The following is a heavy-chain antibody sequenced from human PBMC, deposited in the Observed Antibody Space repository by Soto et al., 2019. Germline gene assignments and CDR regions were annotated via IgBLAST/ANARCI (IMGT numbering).Heavy chain of an antibody. CDR1: GFTFSDYY. CDR3: ARVYSDAFDL. V-gene: IGHV3-11*01. CDR2: ISSSGTGI. Sequence: PGGSLRLSCAASGFTFSDYYMTWIRQAPGKGLEWVSYISSSGTGIYYPDSMKGRFTISRDNAKKSLYLQMSSLRAEDTAVYYCARVYSDAFDLWGQGTMVTVSS. J-gene: IGHJ3*01. D-gene: IGHD2-8*01.